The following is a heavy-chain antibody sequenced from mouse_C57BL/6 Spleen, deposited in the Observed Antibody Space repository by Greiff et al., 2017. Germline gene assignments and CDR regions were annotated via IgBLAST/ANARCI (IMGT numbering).Heavy chain of an antibody. Sequence: EVQVVESGGDLVKPGGSLKLSCAASGFTFSSYGMSWVRQTPDKRLEWVATISSGGSYTYYPDSVKGRFTISRDNAKNTLYLQMSSLKSEDTAMYYCARKEDSSGSAWFAYWGQGTLVTVSA. CDR3: ARKEDSSGSAWFAY. D-gene: IGHD3-2*02. V-gene: IGHV5-6*01. CDR2: ISSGGSYT. CDR1: GFTFSSYG. J-gene: IGHJ3*01.